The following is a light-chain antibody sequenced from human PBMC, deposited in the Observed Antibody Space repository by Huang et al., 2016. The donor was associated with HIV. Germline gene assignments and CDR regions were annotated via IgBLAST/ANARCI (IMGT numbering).Light chain of an antibody. V-gene: IGKV3-15*01. J-gene: IGKJ4*01. CDR2: AAC. CDR3: QQYFDWPLT. Sequence: EIVMTQSPAILSVSPGDRATLSCRASQSVRTTLAWYQQKPGQAPRLLIYAACTRATGVPDRFSGSGSGTEFTLTISSLQSEDFAVYFCQQYFDWPLTFGGGTKVEIK. CDR1: QSVRTT.